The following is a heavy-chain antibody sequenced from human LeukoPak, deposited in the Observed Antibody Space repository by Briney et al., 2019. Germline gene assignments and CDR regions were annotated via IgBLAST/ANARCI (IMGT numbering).Heavy chain of an antibody. CDR1: AFTFSSYS. Sequence: KPGGSLRLSCVVSAFTFSSYSMNCVRQAPGKGLEWVSSISSSSSYIYYADSVKGRFTISRDNARNSLYLQMNSLRAEDTAVYYCARDGCGGDCYPDYWGQGTLVTVSS. V-gene: IGHV3-21*01. D-gene: IGHD2-21*02. CDR3: ARDGCGGDCYPDY. CDR2: ISSSSSYI. J-gene: IGHJ4*02.